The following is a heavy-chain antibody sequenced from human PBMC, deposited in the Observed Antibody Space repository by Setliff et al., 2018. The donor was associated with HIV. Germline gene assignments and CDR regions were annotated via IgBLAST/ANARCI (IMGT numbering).Heavy chain of an antibody. D-gene: IGHD3-22*01. V-gene: IGHV1-3*04. CDR2: IKTGNGDT. CDR1: GYTFTNHA. CDR3: ARDRCDSVKCYLYNWFDP. Sequence: GASVKVSCKASGYTFTNHAIHWVRQAPGQRPEWMGWIKTGNGDTQYSQKFRDRVTITRDTSADTVYMELSSLRSEDTAVYYCARDRCDSVKCYLYNWFDPWGQGTLVTVSS. J-gene: IGHJ5*02.